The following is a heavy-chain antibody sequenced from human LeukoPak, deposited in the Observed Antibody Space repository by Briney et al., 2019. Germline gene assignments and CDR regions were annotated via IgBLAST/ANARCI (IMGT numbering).Heavy chain of an antibody. CDR3: ARGGSSGSAEYYYYGMDV. V-gene: IGHV3-74*01. CDR1: GFTFSSYW. J-gene: IGHJ6*02. CDR2: INSDGSST. Sequence: PGGSLRLSCAASGFTFSSYWMHWVRQAPGKGLVWVSRINSDGSSTSYADSVKGRFTISRDNAKNTLYLQMNSLRAEDTAVYYCARGGSSGSAEYYYYGMDVWGQGTTVTVSS. D-gene: IGHD3-10*01.